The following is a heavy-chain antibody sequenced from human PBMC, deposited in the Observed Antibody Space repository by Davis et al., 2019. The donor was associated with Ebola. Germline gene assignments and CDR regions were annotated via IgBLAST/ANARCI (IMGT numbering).Heavy chain of an antibody. CDR2: IIPIFGTA. Sequence: SVTVSCKASGCTFSSYAISWVRQAPGQGLEWMGGIIPIFGTANYAQKFQGRVTMTRDTSTSTVYMELSSLRSEDTAVYYCARDSLPYDSSGYQRWFDPWGQGTLVTVSS. CDR1: GCTFSSYA. V-gene: IGHV1-69*05. J-gene: IGHJ5*02. CDR3: ARDSLPYDSSGYQRWFDP. D-gene: IGHD3-22*01.